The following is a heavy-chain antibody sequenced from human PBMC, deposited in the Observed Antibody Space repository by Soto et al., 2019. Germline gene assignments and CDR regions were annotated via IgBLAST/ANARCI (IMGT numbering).Heavy chain of an antibody. Sequence: GGSLRLSCAASGFTFSGSAMHWVRQASGKGLEWVGRIRSKANSYATAYAASVKGRFTISRDDSKNTAYLQMNGLKTEDTAVYYCKVVAATPAVYWGQGTLVTVSS. CDR1: GFTFSGSA. J-gene: IGHJ4*02. V-gene: IGHV3-73*01. D-gene: IGHD2-15*01. CDR2: IRSKANSYAT. CDR3: KVVAATPAVY.